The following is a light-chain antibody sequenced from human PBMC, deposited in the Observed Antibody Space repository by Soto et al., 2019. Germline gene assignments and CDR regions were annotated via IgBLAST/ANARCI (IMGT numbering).Light chain of an antibody. J-gene: IGKJ5*01. CDR1: QDISNY. CDR3: KQYDNPLPT. CDR2: DAS. Sequence: DIQMTQSPSSLSASVGDRVTITCQASQDISNYLNWYQQKPGKAPKLLIYDASNLETGVPSRFSGSGSGTDFTFTISSLQPEHIATYYCKQYDNPLPTFGQRTRLEIK. V-gene: IGKV1-33*01.